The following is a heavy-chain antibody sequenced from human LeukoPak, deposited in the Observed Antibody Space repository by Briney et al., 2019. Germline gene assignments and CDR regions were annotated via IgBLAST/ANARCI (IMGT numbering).Heavy chain of an antibody. J-gene: IGHJ5*02. V-gene: IGHV4-34*01. D-gene: IGHD1-26*01. CDR1: GGSFSGYY. CDR3: ATEEDSGSRGWFDP. CDR2: INHSGST. Sequence: SETLSLTCAVYGGSFSGYYWSWIRQPPGKGLEWIGEINHSGSTNYNPSLKSRVTISVDTSKNQFSLKLSSVTAADTAVYYCATEEDSGSRGWFDPGGQGTLVTVSS.